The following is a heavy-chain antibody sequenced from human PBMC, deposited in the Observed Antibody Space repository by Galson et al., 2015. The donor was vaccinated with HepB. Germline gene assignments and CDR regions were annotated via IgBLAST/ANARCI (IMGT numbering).Heavy chain of an antibody. D-gene: IGHD3-9*01. CDR2: IDWDDDK. CDR1: GFSLSTSGMC. J-gene: IGHJ6*02. Sequence: PALVKPPQTLTLTCTFSGFSLSTSGMCVSWIRQPPGKALEWHALIDWDDDKYYSTSLKTRLTISKDTSKNQVVLTMTNMDPVDTATYYCARSGGILTGYSSYDMDVWGQGTTVTVSS. CDR3: ARSGGILTGYSSYDMDV. V-gene: IGHV2-70*01.